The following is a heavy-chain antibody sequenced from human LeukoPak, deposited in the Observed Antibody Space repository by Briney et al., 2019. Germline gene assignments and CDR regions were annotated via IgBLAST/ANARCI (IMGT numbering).Heavy chain of an antibody. J-gene: IGHJ6*03. CDR2: IYYSGST. CDR1: GGSISSYY. V-gene: IGHV4-59*01. Sequence: PSETLSLTCTVSGGSISSYYWSWIRQPPGKGLEWIGYIYYSGSTNYNPSLKSRVTISVDTSKNQFSLKLSSVTAADTAVYYCARVPTTATYYYYYYYMDVWGKGTTVTVSS. CDR3: ARVPTTATYYYYYYYMDV. D-gene: IGHD5-18*01.